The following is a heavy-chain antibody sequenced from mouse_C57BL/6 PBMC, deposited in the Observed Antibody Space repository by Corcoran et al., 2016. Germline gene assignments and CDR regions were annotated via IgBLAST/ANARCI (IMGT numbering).Heavy chain of an antibody. V-gene: IGHV9-3*01. CDR3: AREAGSSYRYFDV. J-gene: IGHJ1*03. Sequence: QIQLVQSGPELKKPGETVKISCKASGYTFTTYGMSWVKQAPGKGLKWMGWINTYSGVPTYADDFKGRFAFSLETSASTAYLQINNLENEDTATYFCAREAGSSYRYFDVWGTGTTVTVSS. CDR2: INTYSGVP. D-gene: IGHD1-1*01. CDR1: GYTFTTYG.